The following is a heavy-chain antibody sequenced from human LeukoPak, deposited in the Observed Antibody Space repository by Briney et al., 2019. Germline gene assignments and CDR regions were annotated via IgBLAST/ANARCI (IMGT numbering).Heavy chain of an antibody. CDR2: ISSSGSTI. CDR1: GFIFSSYE. J-gene: IGHJ4*02. V-gene: IGHV3-48*03. Sequence: GGSLRLSCAASGFIFSSYEMNWVRQAPGKGLEWVSYISSSGSTIYYADSVKGRFTISRDNAKNSLYLQMNSLRAEDTAVYYCARDSSGWYVDYYFDYWGQGTLVTVSS. D-gene: IGHD6-19*01. CDR3: ARDSSGWYVDYYFDY.